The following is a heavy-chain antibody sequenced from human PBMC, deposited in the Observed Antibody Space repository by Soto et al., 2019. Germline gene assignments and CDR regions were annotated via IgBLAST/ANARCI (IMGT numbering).Heavy chain of an antibody. J-gene: IGHJ1*01. Sequence: QVQLVESGGGVVQPGRSLRLSCAASGFTFSSYGMHWVRQAPGKGLEWVAVIWYDGSNKYYADYVKGRFTISRDNSKNTLYLPMNILRAEYTSVSYSARSYDYNSSGSYRSFFQPWCQGTLVTVSS. CDR1: GFTFSSYG. CDR3: ARSYDYNSSGSYRSFFQP. V-gene: IGHV3-33*01. CDR2: IWYDGSNK. D-gene: IGHD3-22*01.